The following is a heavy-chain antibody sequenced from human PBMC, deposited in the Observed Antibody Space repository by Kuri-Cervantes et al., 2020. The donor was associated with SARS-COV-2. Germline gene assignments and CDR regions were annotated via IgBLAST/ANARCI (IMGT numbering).Heavy chain of an antibody. CDR3: ARPSAGHSSNLDL. CDR2: IYPGDSDT. D-gene: IGHD6-13*01. Sequence: GGSLRLSCKASGYSFTNYWVGWVRQMPGKGLEWVVIIYPGDSDTRYSPSFEGQVTITADKSISTDYLQWNSLKASDAAVYYCARPSAGHSSNLDLWGQGTLVTVSS. J-gene: IGHJ5*02. V-gene: IGHV5-51*01. CDR1: GYSFTNYW.